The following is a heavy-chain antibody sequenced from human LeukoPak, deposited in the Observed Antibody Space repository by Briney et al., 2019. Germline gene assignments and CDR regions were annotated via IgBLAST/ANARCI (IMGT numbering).Heavy chain of an antibody. CDR2: INPNTGAT. V-gene: IGHV1-2*02. J-gene: IGHJ4*02. CDR1: GYSFTGYY. D-gene: IGHD1-26*01. CDR3: ARGGLVGGTDDPDY. Sequence: ASVKVSCKASGYSFTGYYMLWVRQAPGQGLEWMGWINPNTGATNYAQNFQGSVTVTRDTSISTAYMELSRLRSNDTAVYYCARGGLVGGTDDPDYWGQGTLVTVSS.